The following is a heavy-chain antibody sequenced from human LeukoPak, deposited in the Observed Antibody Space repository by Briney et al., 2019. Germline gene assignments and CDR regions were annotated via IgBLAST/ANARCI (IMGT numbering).Heavy chain of an antibody. CDR2: IYYSGST. V-gene: IGHV4-59*08. CDR3: ARHPHTPDYGYYFDY. CDR1: GGSISSYY. J-gene: IGHJ4*02. D-gene: IGHD4-17*01. Sequence: SETLSLTCTVSGGSISSYYWSWIRQPPGKGLEWIGYIYYSGSTNYNPSLKSRVTISVDTSKNQFSLKLSSVTAADTAVYYCARHPHTPDYGYYFDYWGQGTPVTVSS.